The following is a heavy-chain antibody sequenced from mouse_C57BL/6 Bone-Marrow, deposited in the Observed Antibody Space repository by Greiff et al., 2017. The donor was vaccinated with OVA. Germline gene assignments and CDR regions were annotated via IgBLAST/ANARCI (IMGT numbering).Heavy chain of an antibody. CDR1: GYTFTDYY. CDR2: INPNNGGT. CDR3: ARSGGLDY. J-gene: IGHJ2*01. Sequence: VQLQQSGPELVKPGASVKISCKASGYTFTDYYMNWVKQSHGKSLEWIGDINPNNGGTSYNQKFKGKGTLTVDKSSSTAYMELRSLTSEDSAVYYCARSGGLDYWGQGTTLTVSS. V-gene: IGHV1-26*01.